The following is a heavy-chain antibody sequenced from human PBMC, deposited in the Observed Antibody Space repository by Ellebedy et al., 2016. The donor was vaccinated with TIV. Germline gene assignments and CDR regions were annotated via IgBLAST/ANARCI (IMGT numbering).Heavy chain of an antibody. Sequence: GESLKISCAASGFTLSNYGMHWVRQAPGKGLEWVAIIWYDGSNKDYADSVKGRFIISRSNSKNTLYLQMNSLRAEDTAVYYCAREGSGSYRGAWFDPWGQGTLVTVSS. CDR3: AREGSGSYRGAWFDP. CDR1: GFTLSNYG. V-gene: IGHV3-33*08. J-gene: IGHJ5*02. CDR2: IWYDGSNK. D-gene: IGHD1-26*01.